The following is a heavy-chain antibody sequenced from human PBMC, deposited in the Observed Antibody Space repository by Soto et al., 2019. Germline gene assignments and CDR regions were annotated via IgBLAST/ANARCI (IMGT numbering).Heavy chain of an antibody. D-gene: IGHD3-3*01. CDR3: ARHYYDFWSGYYGSASYGTDV. V-gene: IGHV3-33*01. J-gene: IGHJ6*04. CDR2: IWDDGSNK. CDR1: GVHFSSYC. Sequence: PLSLSCKVSGVHFSSYCVHWVRQAPGKGLEGVSVIWDDGSNKYYADSVKGRFTISRDNSKNTLYLQMNSLRAEDTAVYCCARHYYDFWSGYYGSASYGTDVWGEGTTVTVSS.